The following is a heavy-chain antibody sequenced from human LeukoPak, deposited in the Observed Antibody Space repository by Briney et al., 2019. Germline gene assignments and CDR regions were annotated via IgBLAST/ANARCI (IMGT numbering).Heavy chain of an antibody. V-gene: IGHV1-2*02. Sequence: ASVKVSCKASGYTLTGYYMHWVRQAPGQGLEWMGWINPNSGGTNYAQKFQGRVTMTRDTSISTAYMELSRLRSDDTAVYYCARGDVVVTAYDYWGQGTLVTVSS. D-gene: IGHD2-21*02. CDR1: GYTLTGYY. CDR3: ARGDVVVTAYDY. CDR2: INPNSGGT. J-gene: IGHJ4*02.